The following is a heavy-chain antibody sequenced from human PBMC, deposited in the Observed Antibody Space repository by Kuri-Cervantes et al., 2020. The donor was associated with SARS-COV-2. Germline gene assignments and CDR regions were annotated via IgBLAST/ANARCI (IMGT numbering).Heavy chain of an antibody. D-gene: IGHD3-3*01. CDR3: ARQMMSSITIFGVVITRNWFDP. CDR2: IYYSGST. Sequence: SETLSLTCTVSGGSISSSSDYWGWIRQPPVNGLEWIGGIYYSGSTYCNPSLKSRVTISVDTSKNQFSLKLSSVTAADTAVYYCARQMMSSITIFGVVITRNWFDPWGQGTLVTVSS. CDR1: GGSISSSSDY. J-gene: IGHJ5*02. V-gene: IGHV4-39*01.